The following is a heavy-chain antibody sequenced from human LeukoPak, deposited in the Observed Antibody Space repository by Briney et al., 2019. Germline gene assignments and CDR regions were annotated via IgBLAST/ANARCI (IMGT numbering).Heavy chain of an antibody. Sequence: PSETLSLTCAVYGGSFSGYYWSWIRQPPGKGLEWIGEINHSGSTNYNPSLKSRVTISVDTSKNQFSLKLSSVTAADTAVYYCARGPRYCSGGSCYAYYYMGVWGKGTTVTVSS. CDR1: GGSFSGYY. D-gene: IGHD2-15*01. J-gene: IGHJ6*03. V-gene: IGHV4-34*01. CDR3: ARGPRYCSGGSCYAYYYMGV. CDR2: INHSGST.